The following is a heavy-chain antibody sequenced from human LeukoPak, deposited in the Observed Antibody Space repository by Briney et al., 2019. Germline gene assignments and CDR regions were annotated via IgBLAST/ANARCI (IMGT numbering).Heavy chain of an antibody. CDR2: IYYSGST. V-gene: IGHV4-30-4*01. CDR1: GGSISSGDYY. J-gene: IGHJ4*02. CDR3: ARVAAVEMAKINFDC. D-gene: IGHD5-24*01. Sequence: SETLSLTCTVSGGSISSGDYYWSWIRQPPGKGLEWIGYIYYSGSTYYNPSLKSRLNISVDTSKNQFSLKLSSVTAADTAVYYCARVAAVEMAKINFDCGVRGTLVTVSS.